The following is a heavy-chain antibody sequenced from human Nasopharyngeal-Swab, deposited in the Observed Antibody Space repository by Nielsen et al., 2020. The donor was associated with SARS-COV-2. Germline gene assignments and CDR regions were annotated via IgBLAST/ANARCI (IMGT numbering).Heavy chain of an antibody. CDR1: GYTLTVMP. V-gene: IGHV1-24*01. CDR2: VVPEDGEP. CDR3: ASEGCGDFGVVIYDFDI. Sequence: ASVKVSCKVSGYTLTVMPIHWVRQAPGKGPEWMGTVVPEDGEPIYAQNFQGRVTMTVDTSTYTAYLELSSLRSEDTAVYYCASEGCGDFGVVIYDFDIWGPGTLVTVSS. D-gene: IGHD3-3*01. J-gene: IGHJ3*02.